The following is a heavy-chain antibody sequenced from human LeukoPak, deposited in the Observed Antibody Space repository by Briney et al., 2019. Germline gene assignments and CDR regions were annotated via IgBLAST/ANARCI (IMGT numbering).Heavy chain of an antibody. J-gene: IGHJ4*02. CDR1: GFTFSSYA. Sequence: GGSLRLSCAASGFTFSSYAMSWVRQAPGKGLKWVSAISGSGGSTYYADSVKGRFTISRDNSKNTLYLQMNSLRAEDAAVYYCAKSGYSYGYYFDYWGQGTLVTVSS. CDR3: AKSGYSYGYYFDY. D-gene: IGHD5-18*01. CDR2: ISGSGGST. V-gene: IGHV3-23*01.